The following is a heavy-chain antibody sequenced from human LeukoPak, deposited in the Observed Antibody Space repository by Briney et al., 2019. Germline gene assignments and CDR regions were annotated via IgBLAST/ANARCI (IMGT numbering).Heavy chain of an antibody. Sequence: PGGSLRLSCAASGFTLSSYWMSWVRQAPGKGLEWVANIKQDGSEKYYVDSVKGRFTISRDNAKNSVYMQMNSLRAEDTAVYYCAKDRTPTTRGVDYWGQGTLVTVSS. CDR1: GFTLSSYW. D-gene: IGHD4-17*01. CDR2: IKQDGSEK. J-gene: IGHJ4*02. CDR3: AKDRTPTTRGVDY. V-gene: IGHV3-7*03.